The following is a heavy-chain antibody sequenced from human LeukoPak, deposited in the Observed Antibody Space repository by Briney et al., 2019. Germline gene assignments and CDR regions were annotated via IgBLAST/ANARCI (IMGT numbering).Heavy chain of an antibody. CDR1: GFTFSDHW. Sequence: GGSLRLSCAASGFTFSDHWMSWVRQVPGKGLEWVADIKKDGSEKNEVDSAKGRFTISRDNAKNSLYLEMNSLSAEDTAVYYCARGPSYGARCDYLDYWGQGALVTVSS. V-gene: IGHV3-7*01. CDR3: ARGPSYGARCDYLDY. J-gene: IGHJ4*02. D-gene: IGHD4/OR15-4a*01. CDR2: IKKDGSEK.